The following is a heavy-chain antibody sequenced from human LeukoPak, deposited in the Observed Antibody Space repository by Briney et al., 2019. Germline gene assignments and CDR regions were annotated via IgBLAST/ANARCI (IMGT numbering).Heavy chain of an antibody. V-gene: IGHV3-30*02. CDR1: GFTFSSYG. J-gene: IGHJ4*02. CDR2: IRYDGSNK. D-gene: IGHD3-10*01. Sequence: GGSLRLSCAASGFTFSSYGMHWVRQAPGKGLEWVAFIRYDGSNKYYADSVKGRFTISRDNSKNTLYLKMNSLRAEDTAVYYCAKDRYYYGSGSYYLIDYWGQGTLVTVSS. CDR3: AKDRYYYGSGSYYLIDY.